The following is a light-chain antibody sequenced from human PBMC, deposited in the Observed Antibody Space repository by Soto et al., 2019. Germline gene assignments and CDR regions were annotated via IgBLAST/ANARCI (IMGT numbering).Light chain of an antibody. J-gene: IGKJ1*01. CDR3: QQYYSYSWT. V-gene: IGKV1-5*03. CDR1: QTISSW. Sequence: DIQMTQSPSTLSGSVGDRVTITCRASQTISSWLAWYQQKPGKAPKXLIYKASTLKSGVPSRFSGSGSGTEFTLTISCLQSEDFATYYCQQYYSYSWTFGQGTKVDIK. CDR2: KAS.